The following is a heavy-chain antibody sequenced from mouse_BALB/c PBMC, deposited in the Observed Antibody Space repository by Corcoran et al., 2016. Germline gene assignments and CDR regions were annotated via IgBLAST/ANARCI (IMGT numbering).Heavy chain of an antibody. D-gene: IGHD3-3*01. CDR2: INPYNDGT. Sequence: EVQLQQSGPELVKPGASVKMSCKASGYTFTSYVLHWVKQKPGQGLEWIGYINPYNDGTKYNEKFKGKATLTSDKSARTAYMELSSLNSEDSAVYYCASEGPAYAMDYWGQGTSVTVSS. CDR3: ASEGPAYAMDY. J-gene: IGHJ4*01. V-gene: IGHV1S136*01. CDR1: GYTFTSYV.